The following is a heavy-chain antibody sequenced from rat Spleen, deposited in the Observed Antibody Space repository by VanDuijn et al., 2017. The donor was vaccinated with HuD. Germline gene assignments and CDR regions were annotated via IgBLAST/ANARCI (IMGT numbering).Heavy chain of an antibody. Sequence: EVQLVESDGGLVQPGRSLKLSCAASGFTFSDYYMAWVRQAPTKGLEWVATISSDGSTTYYRDSVKGRFTISRDNAKSTLYLQMNSLRSEDTATYYCTRGATRAITGDYWGQGVMVTVSS. J-gene: IGHJ2*01. CDR3: TRGATRAITGDY. D-gene: IGHD1-4*01. CDR1: GFTFSDYY. V-gene: IGHV5-29*01. CDR2: ISSDGSTT.